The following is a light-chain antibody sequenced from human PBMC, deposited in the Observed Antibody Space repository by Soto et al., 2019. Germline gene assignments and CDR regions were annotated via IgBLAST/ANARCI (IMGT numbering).Light chain of an antibody. Sequence: QSVLTQPPSVSAAPGQKVTISCSGSSSNIGGNSVSWYQQLPGTAPILLIYGDNKRPSGIPDRFSGSKSGTSATLGITGFQTGDEADYYCGSWDSSLSAYVFGTGTKVTVL. J-gene: IGLJ1*01. CDR2: GDN. V-gene: IGLV1-51*01. CDR1: SSNIGGNS. CDR3: GSWDSSLSAYV.